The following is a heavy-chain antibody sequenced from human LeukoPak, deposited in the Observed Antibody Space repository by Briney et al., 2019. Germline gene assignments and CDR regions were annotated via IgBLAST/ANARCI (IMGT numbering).Heavy chain of an antibody. J-gene: IGHJ4*02. Sequence: GGSLRLSCAASGFTFSSYWMHWVRQAPGKGLVWVSYINIDERITGYADSVKGRFTISRGNAKNTLYLQMNSLRAEDTAIYYCFREGGDWGQGTLVTVSS. CDR3: FREGGD. CDR2: INIDERIT. V-gene: IGHV3-74*01. D-gene: IGHD3-10*01. CDR1: GFTFSSYW.